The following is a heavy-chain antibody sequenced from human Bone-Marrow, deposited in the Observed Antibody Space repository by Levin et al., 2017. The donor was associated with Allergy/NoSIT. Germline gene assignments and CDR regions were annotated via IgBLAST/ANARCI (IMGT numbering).Heavy chain of an antibody. V-gene: IGHV3-15*01. CDR3: TKEWLRYGDFGTYSFYGMDV. CDR2: LKSKSDGATT. Sequence: SCAASGFTFVNGWMSWVRQAPGKGLEWVGRLKSKSDGATTYYAAPVKGRFTISRDASKNTVYLQMNSLRTEDTAVYYCTKEWLRYGDFGTYSFYGMDVWGQGTTVTVSS. D-gene: IGHD4-17*01. J-gene: IGHJ6*02. CDR1: GFTFVNGW.